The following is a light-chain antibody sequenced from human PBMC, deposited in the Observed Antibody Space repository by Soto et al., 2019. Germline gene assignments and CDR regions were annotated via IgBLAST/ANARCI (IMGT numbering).Light chain of an antibody. V-gene: IGKV3-15*01. J-gene: IGKJ1*01. Sequence: IVMTQSPATLSVSPGERATLSCRASQSVSTNLAWIQQKPVQAPRLLIYGASTRAPDTPASFSGSGSGTEFTLTISSLQSVFYDTASCEMYNDWLPTFFQ. CDR2: GAS. CDR1: QSVSTN. CDR3: EMYNDWLPT.